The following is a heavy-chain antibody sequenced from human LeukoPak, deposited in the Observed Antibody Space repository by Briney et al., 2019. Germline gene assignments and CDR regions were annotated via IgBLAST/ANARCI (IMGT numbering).Heavy chain of an antibody. J-gene: IGHJ4*02. Sequence: RASVKVSCKASGYTFTSYGISWVRQAPGQGLEWMGWISAYNGNTNYAQKLQGRVTMTTDTSTSTAYMELRSLRSDDTAVYYCARYLVLMVYAIETSFDYWAREPWSPSPQ. V-gene: IGHV1-18*01. CDR1: GYTFTSYG. CDR2: ISAYNGNT. CDR3: ARYLVLMVYAIETSFDY. D-gene: IGHD2-8*01.